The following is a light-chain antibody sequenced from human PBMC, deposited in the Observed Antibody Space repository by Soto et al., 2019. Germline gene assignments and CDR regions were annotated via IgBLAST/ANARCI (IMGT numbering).Light chain of an antibody. CDR1: QGISSR. J-gene: IGKJ4*01. V-gene: IGKV1-12*01. CDR2: AAS. CDR3: QQSNSFPLT. Sequence: DIQMTQSPSSVSASVGDRVTITCRASQGISSRLAWYQQKPGKAPNLLIYAASSLQSGVPSRFSGSGSETDITLTIGSLQPEDFVTYYCQQSNSFPLTFGGGTKVEIK.